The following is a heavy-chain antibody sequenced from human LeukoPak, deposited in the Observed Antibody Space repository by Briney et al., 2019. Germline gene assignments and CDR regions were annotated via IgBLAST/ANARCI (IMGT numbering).Heavy chain of an antibody. CDR3: ARVGCSDGTCYGSRGAFDI. CDR1: GGSISSSSYY. D-gene: IGHD2-15*01. J-gene: IGHJ3*02. Sequence: SETLSLTCTVSGGSISSSSYYWGWIRQPPGKGLEWIGSIYYSGSTYYNPSLKSRVTISVDTSKNQFSLKLSSVTAADTAVYYCARVGCSDGTCYGSRGAFDIWGQGTMVTVSS. CDR2: IYYSGST. V-gene: IGHV4-39*07.